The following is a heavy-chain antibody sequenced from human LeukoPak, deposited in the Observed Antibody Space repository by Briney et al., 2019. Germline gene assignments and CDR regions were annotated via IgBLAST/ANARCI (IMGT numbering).Heavy chain of an antibody. CDR1: GGSISSSTHY. CDR3: ARGGYYDKEAFDI. Sequence: SETLSLTCTVSGGSISSSTHYWGWIRQPPGKGLEWIGSIYYSGTTYYNPSLKSRVTMSVDTSKNQFSLKLSSVTAADTAVYYCARGGYYDKEAFDIWGQGTMVTVSS. D-gene: IGHD3-22*01. V-gene: IGHV4-39*01. CDR2: IYYSGTT. J-gene: IGHJ3*02.